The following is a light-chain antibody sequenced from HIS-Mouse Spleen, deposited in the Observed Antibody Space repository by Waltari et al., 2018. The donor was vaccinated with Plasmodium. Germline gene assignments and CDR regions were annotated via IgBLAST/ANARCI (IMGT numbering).Light chain of an antibody. CDR3: CSYAGSSTFVV. V-gene: IGLV2-23*03. CDR2: EGS. Sequence: QSALTQPASVSGSPGQSITISCTGTSSDVGSYNLVSWYQQHPGKAPKLMIYEGSKRPSGGSKRSSGSKSGNTASLTISGLQAEDEADYYCCSYAGSSTFVVFGGGTKLTVL. CDR1: SSDVGSYNL. J-gene: IGLJ2*01.